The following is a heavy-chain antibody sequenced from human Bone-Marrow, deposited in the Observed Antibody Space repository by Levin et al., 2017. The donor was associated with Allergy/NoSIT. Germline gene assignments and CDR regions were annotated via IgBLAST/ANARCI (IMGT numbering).Heavy chain of an antibody. V-gene: IGHV3-9*01. D-gene: IGHD1-26*01. Sequence: AGGSLRLSCAASGFTFDDYGMHWVRQRPGKGLEWVAGVSWNGDSIGYADFVKGRFIISRDNAKNSLYLEMNSLKPEDTALYYCAKVTSGSYSSGYFDHWGQGALVSVSS. CDR3: AKVTSGSYSSGYFDH. J-gene: IGHJ4*02. CDR2: VSWNGDSI. CDR1: GFTFDDYG.